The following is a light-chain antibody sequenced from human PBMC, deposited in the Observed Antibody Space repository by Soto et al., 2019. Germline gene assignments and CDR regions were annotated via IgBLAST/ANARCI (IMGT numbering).Light chain of an antibody. V-gene: IGKV3-15*01. CDR2: VAS. J-gene: IGKJ4*01. CDR1: QSVNSN. Sequence: EIVMTQSPVTLSVSPGDRATLSCRASQSVNSNLAWYPQKPGHTPKLLIYVASTRATGIPARFSGSGSGTEITLTIRSLQSEDFAVYYCQQYNVWPLTFGGGTKVEFK. CDR3: QQYNVWPLT.